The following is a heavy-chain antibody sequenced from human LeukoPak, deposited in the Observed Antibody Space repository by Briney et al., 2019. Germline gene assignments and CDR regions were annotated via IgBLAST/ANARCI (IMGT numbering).Heavy chain of an antibody. J-gene: IGHJ6*02. D-gene: IGHD2-2*01. CDR1: GGSFSGYY. Sequence: SETLSLTCAVYGGSFSGYYWSWIRQPPGKGLEWIGEINHSGSTNYNPSLKSRVTISVDTSKNQFSLKLSSVTAADTAVYYCARTRVVPAVRGYYYYGMDVWGQGTTVTVSS. V-gene: IGHV4-34*01. CDR3: ARTRVVPAVRGYYYYGMDV. CDR2: INHSGST.